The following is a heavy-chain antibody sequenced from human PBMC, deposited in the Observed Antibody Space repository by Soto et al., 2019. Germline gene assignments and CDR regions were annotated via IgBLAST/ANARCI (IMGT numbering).Heavy chain of an antibody. CDR3: ARGGITVFGVIDY. CDR1: GYTFTDYY. J-gene: IGHJ4*02. D-gene: IGHD3-3*01. Sequence: ASVKVSCKASGYTFTDYYVHWVRQAPGQGLEWMGWINSKSGGTNYAQKFQGRVTMTRDTSISTAYMELSRLTHDDTAVYYCARGGITVFGVIDYWGQGTPVTSPQ. V-gene: IGHV1-2*02. CDR2: INSKSGGT.